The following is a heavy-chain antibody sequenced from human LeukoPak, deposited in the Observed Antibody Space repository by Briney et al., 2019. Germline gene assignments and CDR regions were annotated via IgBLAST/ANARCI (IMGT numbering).Heavy chain of an antibody. CDR2: ISYDGANK. D-gene: IGHD2-21*01. CDR1: GFTFSSFG. CDR3: AKGRTIWWWFDASAI. Sequence: GRSLRLSCAASGFTFSSFGMHWVRQAPGKGLEWVAFISYDGANKDYADSVKGRFTISRDNSKNTLYLQMNSLRPEDTAVYYCAKGRTIWWWFDASAIWGQGTMVTVSS. J-gene: IGHJ3*02. V-gene: IGHV3-30*18.